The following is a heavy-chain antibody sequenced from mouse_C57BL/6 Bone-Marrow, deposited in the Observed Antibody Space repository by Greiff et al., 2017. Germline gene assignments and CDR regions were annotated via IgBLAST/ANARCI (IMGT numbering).Heavy chain of an antibody. CDR3: AANYLFFYYYAMDD. D-gene: IGHD1-1*01. CDR2: LWSGGIT. V-gene: IGHV2-5*01. CDR1: GFSLTSYG. J-gene: IGHJ4*01. Sequence: QVQLQQSGPGLVQPSQCLSISCTVSGFSLTSYGVHWVRQSPGKGLEWLGVLWSGGITDNNAAFMSRLSITKDYSKSQVFCKMNSLQADDTAIYYCAANYLFFYYYAMDDWGQGTSVTVSS.